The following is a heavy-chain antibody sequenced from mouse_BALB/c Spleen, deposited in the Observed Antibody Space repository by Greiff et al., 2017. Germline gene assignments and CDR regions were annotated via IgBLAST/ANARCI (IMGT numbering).Heavy chain of an antibody. CDR1: GYSITSDYA. J-gene: IGHJ3*01. Sequence: EVQGVESGPGLVKPSQSLSLTCTVTGYSITSDYAWNWIRQFPGNKLEWMGYISYIGSTNYNPSLKSRISITRDTSKNQVFLQLNSVTTEDTATYYCASDYYGSRQRAYWCQGSLVTVSA. CDR2: ISYIGST. V-gene: IGHV3-2*02. D-gene: IGHD1-1*01. CDR3: ASDYYGSRQRAY.